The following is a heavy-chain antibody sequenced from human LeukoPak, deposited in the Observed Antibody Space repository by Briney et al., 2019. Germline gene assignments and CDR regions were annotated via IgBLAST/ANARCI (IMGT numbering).Heavy chain of an antibody. J-gene: IGHJ4*02. V-gene: IGHV3-23*01. CDR3: ANYYDFWSGYFDY. D-gene: IGHD3-3*01. Sequence: PGGSLRLSCAASGFTFDDYGMTWVRQGLGKGLEWVSAISGGGGATYYADSVKGRFTISRDNSKSTLYLQMNSLRAEDTAVYYCANYYDFWSGYFDYWGQGTLVTVSS. CDR2: ISGGGGAT. CDR1: GFTFDDYG.